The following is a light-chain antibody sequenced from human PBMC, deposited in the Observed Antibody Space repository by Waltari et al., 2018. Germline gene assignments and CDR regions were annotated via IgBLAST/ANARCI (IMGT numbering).Light chain of an antibody. CDR2: KAS. Sequence: DIQMTQSPSTLSASVGDRVTITCRASQRLSNWLAWYQQKPGKAPKVLIYKASTLESGVTSRFSGSGSGTEFTLTISSLQPDDFATYYCQQYRNLWTFGQGTKVEIK. CDR3: QQYRNLWT. J-gene: IGKJ1*01. CDR1: QRLSNW. V-gene: IGKV1-5*03.